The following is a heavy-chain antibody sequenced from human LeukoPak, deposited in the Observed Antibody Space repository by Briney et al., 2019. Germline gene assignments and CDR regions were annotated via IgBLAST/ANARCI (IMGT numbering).Heavy chain of an antibody. CDR1: GYSFTNYW. CDR3: ARLIRGYVFWFDY. D-gene: IGHD3-3*01. V-gene: IGHV5-10-1*01. Sequence: SPQISSYASGYSFTNYWICWVIQLPPKDLEWMGRIDPSHSYTNYSPSFQGHVTISADKSISTAYLQWSSLKASDTAMYYCARLIRGYVFWFDYWGQGTLVTVSS. CDR2: IDPSHSYT. J-gene: IGHJ4*02.